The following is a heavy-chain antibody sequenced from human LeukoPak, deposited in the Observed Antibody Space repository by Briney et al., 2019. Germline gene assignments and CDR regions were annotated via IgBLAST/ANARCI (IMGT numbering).Heavy chain of an antibody. V-gene: IGHV1-69*04. CDR2: IIPILGIA. Sequence: AASVKVSCKASGGTFSSYAISWVRQAPGQGLEWMGRIIPILGIANYAQKFQGRVTITADKSTSTAYMELSSLRSEDTAVYYCARDGGSGSYYNLGIDYWGQGTLVTVSS. D-gene: IGHD3-10*01. CDR1: GGTFSSYA. J-gene: IGHJ4*02. CDR3: ARDGGSGSYYNLGIDY.